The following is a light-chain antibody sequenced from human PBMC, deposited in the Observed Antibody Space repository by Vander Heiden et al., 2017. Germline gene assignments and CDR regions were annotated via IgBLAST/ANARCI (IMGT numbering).Light chain of an antibody. V-gene: IGKV1-39*01. CDR1: QSISSY. J-gene: IGKJ4*01. CDR3: HQSYSTRIT. CDR2: AAS. Sequence: DIQITPPPSSLSASVGDRVTITCRASQSISSYLNWYQQKPGKAPKLLIYAASSFQSRVPSRFSGSGSGTDFTLSIMRLQPEDFATYYCHQSYSTRITFGGGTKVEIK.